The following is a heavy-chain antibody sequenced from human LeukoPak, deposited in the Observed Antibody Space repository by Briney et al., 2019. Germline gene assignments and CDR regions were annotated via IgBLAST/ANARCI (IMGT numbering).Heavy chain of an antibody. CDR1: GFTFTKSA. CDR2: IVVGSGNT. J-gene: IGHJ6*02. Sequence: SVKVSCKASGFTFTKSAVQWLRQARGQRLEWIGWIVVGSGNTNYAQEFQERVTITRDKSTSTVYMELSSLRSEDTAVYYCAADRGYCDGDCLDVWGQGTTVTVSS. D-gene: IGHD2-21*02. V-gene: IGHV1-58*01. CDR3: AADRGYCDGDCLDV.